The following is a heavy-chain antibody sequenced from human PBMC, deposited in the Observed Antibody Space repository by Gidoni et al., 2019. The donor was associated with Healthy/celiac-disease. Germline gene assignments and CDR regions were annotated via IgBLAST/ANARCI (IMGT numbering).Heavy chain of an antibody. Sequence: QVQLVESGGGVVQPGRSLRLSCAASGCTVSSYAMHWVRQAPGKGLEWVAVISYYGSNKYYADSVKGRFTISRDNSKNTLYLQMNSLRAEDTAVYYCASLEWELQERGGLDYWGQGTLVTVSS. V-gene: IGHV3-30-3*01. J-gene: IGHJ4*02. CDR3: ASLEWELQERGGLDY. CDR1: GCTVSSYA. D-gene: IGHD1-26*01. CDR2: ISYYGSNK.